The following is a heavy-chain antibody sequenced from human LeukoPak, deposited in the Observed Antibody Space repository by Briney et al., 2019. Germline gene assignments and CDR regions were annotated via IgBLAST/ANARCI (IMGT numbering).Heavy chain of an antibody. CDR3: AKVQTGDRYYYYGMDV. Sequence: GGSLRLSCAASGFTFSSYAMSGVRQAPGKGLEWVSAISGSGGSTYYADSVKGRFTISRDNSKNTLYLQMNSLRAEDTAVYYCAKVQTGDRYYYYGMDVWGQGTTVTVSS. CDR2: ISGSGGST. J-gene: IGHJ6*02. CDR1: GFTFSSYA. V-gene: IGHV3-23*01. D-gene: IGHD7-27*01.